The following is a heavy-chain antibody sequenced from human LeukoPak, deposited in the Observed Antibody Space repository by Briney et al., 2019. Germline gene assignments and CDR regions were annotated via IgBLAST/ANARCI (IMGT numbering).Heavy chain of an antibody. CDR1: GGSFSGYY. V-gene: IGHV4-34*01. J-gene: IGHJ3*02. CDR3: ARGEAFDI. Sequence: SETLSLTCAVYGGSFSGYYWSWIRQPPGKGLEWIGEINHSGSTNYNPSLKSRVTISVDTSKNQFSLKLSSVTAADKAVYYCARGEAFDIWGQGTMVPVSS. CDR2: INHSGST.